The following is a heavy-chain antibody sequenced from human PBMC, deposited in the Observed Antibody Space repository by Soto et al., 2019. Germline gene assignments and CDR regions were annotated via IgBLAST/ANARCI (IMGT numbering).Heavy chain of an antibody. CDR3: ARDPTLRATSVPRPRWFDP. D-gene: IGHD6-19*01. CDR2: ISYDGSNK. V-gene: IGHV3-30-3*01. CDR1: GFTFSSYA. Sequence: GSLRLSCAASGFTFSSYAMHWVRQAPGKGLEWVAVISYDGSNKYYADSVKGRFTISRDNSKNTLYLQMDSLRAEDTAVYYCARDPTLRATSVPRPRWFDPWGQGTLVTVSS. J-gene: IGHJ5*02.